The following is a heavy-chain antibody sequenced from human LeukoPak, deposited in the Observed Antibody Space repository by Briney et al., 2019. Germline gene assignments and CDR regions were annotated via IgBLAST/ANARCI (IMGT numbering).Heavy chain of an antibody. Sequence: GGSLRLSCAASGFTFSSYEMKWVRQAPGKGLEWVSYISSSGSTISYADSVKGRFTISRDNAKNSLFLQMDSLRAEDAAVYYCASSGSYSDYWGQGTLVTVSS. D-gene: IGHD1-26*01. J-gene: IGHJ4*02. CDR3: ASSGSYSDY. CDR1: GFTFSSYE. CDR2: ISSSGSTI. V-gene: IGHV3-48*03.